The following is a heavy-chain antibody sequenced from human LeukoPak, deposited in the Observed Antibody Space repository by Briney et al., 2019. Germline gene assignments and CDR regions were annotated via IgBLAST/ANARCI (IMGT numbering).Heavy chain of an antibody. V-gene: IGHV3-49*04. D-gene: IGHD3-10*01. CDR3: TRKMFRGVIDY. Sequence: PGGSLRLSCTASGFTFGDYAMTWVHQAPGKGLEWVGFIRSNAYGGAEYATSVKGRFIISRDDSKSITYLQMNSLKTEDTAVYYCTRKMFRGVIDYWGQGTLVIVSS. J-gene: IGHJ4*02. CDR2: IRSNAYGGA. CDR1: GFTFGDYA.